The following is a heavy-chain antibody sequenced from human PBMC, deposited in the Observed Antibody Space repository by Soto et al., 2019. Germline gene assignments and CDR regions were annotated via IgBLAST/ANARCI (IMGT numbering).Heavy chain of an antibody. Sequence: ASVKVSCKASGYTVTGYYMHWVRQAPGQGLEWMGWINPNSGGTNYAQKFQGWVTMTRDTSISTAYMELSRLRSDDTAVYYCARAGFEYYYDSSGTYYFDYWGQGTLVTVSS. CDR2: INPNSGGT. V-gene: IGHV1-2*04. CDR1: GYTVTGYY. D-gene: IGHD3-22*01. J-gene: IGHJ4*02. CDR3: ARAGFEYYYDSSGTYYFDY.